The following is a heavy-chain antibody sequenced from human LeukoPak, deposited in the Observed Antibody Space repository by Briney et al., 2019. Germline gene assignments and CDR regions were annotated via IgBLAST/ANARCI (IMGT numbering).Heavy chain of an antibody. V-gene: IGHV4-39*07. J-gene: IGHJ4*02. CDR3: AGGEAYGSGSYQDSPFDY. CDR1: GGSISSSSYY. Sequence: SETLSLTCTVSGGSISSSSYYWGWIRQPPGKGLEWIGSIYYSGSTYYNPSLKSRVTISVDTSKNQFSLKLSSVTAADTAVYYCAGGEAYGSGSYQDSPFDYWGQGTLVTVSS. D-gene: IGHD3-10*01. CDR2: IYYSGST.